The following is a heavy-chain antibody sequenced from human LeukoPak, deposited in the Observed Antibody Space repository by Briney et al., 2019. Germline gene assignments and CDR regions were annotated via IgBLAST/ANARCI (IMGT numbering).Heavy chain of an antibody. Sequence: GGSLRLSCAASGFTFSSYEMNWVRQAPGKGLEWVSYISSSGSTIYYADSVKGRFTISRDNAKNSLYLQMNSLRAEDTAVYYCARDPVEMATIWRYHFDYWGQGTLVTVSS. CDR3: ARDPVEMATIWRYHFDY. V-gene: IGHV3-48*03. CDR2: ISSSGSTI. D-gene: IGHD5-24*01. CDR1: GFTFSSYE. J-gene: IGHJ4*02.